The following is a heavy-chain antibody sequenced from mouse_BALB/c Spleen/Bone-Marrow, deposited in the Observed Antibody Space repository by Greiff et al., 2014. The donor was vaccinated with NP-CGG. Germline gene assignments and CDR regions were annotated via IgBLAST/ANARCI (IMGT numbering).Heavy chain of an antibody. CDR2: INPSNGGT. Sequence: VQLVESGAELVKPGASVKLSCKASGYTFTSYYMYWVKQRPGQGLEWFGEINPSNGGTNFNEKFKNKATLTVDKSSSTAYMQLSSLTSEDSAVYYCSRGRRDALDYWGQGTSVTVLL. CDR3: SRGRRDALDY. CDR1: GYTFTSYY. J-gene: IGHJ4*01. V-gene: IGHV1S81*02.